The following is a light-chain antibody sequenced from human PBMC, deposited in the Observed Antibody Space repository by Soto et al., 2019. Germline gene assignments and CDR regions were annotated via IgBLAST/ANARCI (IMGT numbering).Light chain of an antibody. J-gene: IGLJ1*01. CDR1: SSDVGLYDY. V-gene: IGLV2-14*01. Sequence: QSVLTQPASVSGSPGQSITISCTGTSSDVGLYDYVSWYQQHPGKAPQLMIYAVSNRPSGVSNRFSASKSGNTASLFISGLQAEDEADYYCSSYTRDSSYVVGSGTKVTVL. CDR2: AVS. CDR3: SSYTRDSSYV.